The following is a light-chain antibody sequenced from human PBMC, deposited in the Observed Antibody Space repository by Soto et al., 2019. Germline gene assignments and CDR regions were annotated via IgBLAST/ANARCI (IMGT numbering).Light chain of an antibody. CDR1: QSVLNTSNNKNY. CDR2: AGS. CDR3: QQSYSAPLT. J-gene: IGKJ4*01. Sequence: DIVMTQFPESLTVSLGERATINCKSSQSVLNTSNNKNYLGWYQQKPGKAPKILIYAGSTLQSGVPSRFIGSGLVTDFTLTISSLQPEDFATYYCQQSYSAPLTFGGGTTGDIK. V-gene: IGKV4-1*01.